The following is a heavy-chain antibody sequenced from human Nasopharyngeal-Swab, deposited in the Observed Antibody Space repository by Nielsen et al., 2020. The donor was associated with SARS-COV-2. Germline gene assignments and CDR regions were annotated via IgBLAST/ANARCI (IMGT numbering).Heavy chain of an antibody. V-gene: IGHV3-23*01. Sequence: GGSRRLSCVASGFTFSIYAMSWVRQAPGKGLEWVSGISGSGGRTYYADSGKGRFTISRDSSKNTLYLQMNSLRAEDTAVYYCAKTNDRHSSSYYFDYWGQGALVTVSS. D-gene: IGHD6-6*01. J-gene: IGHJ4*02. CDR3: AKTNDRHSSSYYFDY. CDR1: GFTFSIYA. CDR2: ISGSGGRT.